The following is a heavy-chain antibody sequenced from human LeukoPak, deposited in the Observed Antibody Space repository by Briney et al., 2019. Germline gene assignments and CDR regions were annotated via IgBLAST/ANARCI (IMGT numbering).Heavy chain of an antibody. D-gene: IGHD1-26*01. Sequence: SETLSLTCAVYGGSFRGYYWSWIRQPPGKGLEWIGEINHSGSPNYNPPLKSRVTISVDTSKNQSALTLSSVTPADTAVYYCSTYIVGATQAWGQGTLGTASS. CDR1: GGSFRGYY. CDR2: INHSGSP. V-gene: IGHV4-34*01. CDR3: STYIVGATQA. J-gene: IGHJ5*02.